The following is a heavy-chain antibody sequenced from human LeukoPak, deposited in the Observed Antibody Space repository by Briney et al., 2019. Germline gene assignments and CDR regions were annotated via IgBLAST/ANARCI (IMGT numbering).Heavy chain of an antibody. CDR1: GGSISSSSYY. J-gene: IGHJ4*02. CDR2: IYYSGST. V-gene: IGHV4-39*01. CDR3: ARLPDY. Sequence: SSETLPLTCTVSGGSISSSSYYWGWIRQPPGKGLEWIGSIYYSGSTYYNPSLKSRVTISVDTSKNQFSLKLSSVTAADTAVYYCARLPDYWGQGTLVTVSS.